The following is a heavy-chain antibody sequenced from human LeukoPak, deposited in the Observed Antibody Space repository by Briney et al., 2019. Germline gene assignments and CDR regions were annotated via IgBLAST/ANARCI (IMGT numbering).Heavy chain of an antibody. CDR3: ARLSIAARPYYFDY. Sequence: SETLSLTSAVYGGSFSGYYWSWIRQPPGKGLEWIGEINHSGSTNYNPSLKSRVTISVDTSKNQFSLKLSSVTAADTAVYYCARLSIAARPYYFDYWGQGTLVTVSS. D-gene: IGHD6-6*01. J-gene: IGHJ4*02. CDR2: INHSGST. CDR1: GGSFSGYY. V-gene: IGHV4-34*01.